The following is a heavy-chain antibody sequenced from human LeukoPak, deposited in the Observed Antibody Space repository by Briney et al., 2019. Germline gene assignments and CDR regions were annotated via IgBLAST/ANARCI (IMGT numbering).Heavy chain of an antibody. CDR3: ARHSRGAEYGMDV. CDR1: GGSISSSSYH. J-gene: IGHJ6*02. D-gene: IGHD1-14*01. V-gene: IGHV4-39*01. CDR2: IYYSGST. Sequence: SETLSLTCTVSGGSISSSSYHWGWIRQPPGKGLEWIGSIYYSGSTYYNPSLKSRVTISVDTSKNQFSLKLSSVTAADTAVYYCARHSRGAEYGMDVWGQGTTITVSS.